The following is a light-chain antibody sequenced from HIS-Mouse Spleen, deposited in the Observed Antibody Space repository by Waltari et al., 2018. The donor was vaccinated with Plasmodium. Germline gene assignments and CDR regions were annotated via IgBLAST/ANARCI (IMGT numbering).Light chain of an antibody. CDR1: QSISSW. CDR3: QQYNSYSWT. V-gene: IGKV1-5*03. Sequence: DIQMTPSPSTLSASDGARGPITCRANQSISSWLAWYQQKPGKAPKLLIYKASSLESGVPSRFSGSGSGTEFTLTISSLQPDDFATYYCQQYNSYSWTFGQGTKVEIK. CDR2: KAS. J-gene: IGKJ1*01.